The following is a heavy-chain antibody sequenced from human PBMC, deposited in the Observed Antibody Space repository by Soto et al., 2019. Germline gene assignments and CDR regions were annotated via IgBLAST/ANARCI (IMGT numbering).Heavy chain of an antibody. D-gene: IGHD2-15*01. Sequence: EVQLLESGGGLVQPGGSLGLSCAASGFTFNTYAMSWVRQAPGKGLQWVSIISDSGGETVYADSVKGRFTISRDNPKNKVDLQMHSLTAEDTAVYYCAKHCVSGVVDYWGQGTLVTVSS. CDR2: ISDSGGET. J-gene: IGHJ4*02. V-gene: IGHV3-23*01. CDR3: AKHCVSGVVDY. CDR1: GFTFNTYA.